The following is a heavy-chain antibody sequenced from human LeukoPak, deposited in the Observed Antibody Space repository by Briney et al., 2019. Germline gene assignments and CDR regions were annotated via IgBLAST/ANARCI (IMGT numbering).Heavy chain of an antibody. V-gene: IGHV3-20*04. CDR2: INWNGGST. J-gene: IGHJ4*02. CDR1: GFTSDDYA. Sequence: GGSLRLSCAASGFTSDDYAMSWVRQAPGKGLEWVSGINWNGGSTGYADSVKGRFTISRDNAKNSLYLQMNSLRAEDTALYYCARGYYDTGGLDYWGQGTLVTVSS. D-gene: IGHD3-22*01. CDR3: ARGYYDTGGLDY.